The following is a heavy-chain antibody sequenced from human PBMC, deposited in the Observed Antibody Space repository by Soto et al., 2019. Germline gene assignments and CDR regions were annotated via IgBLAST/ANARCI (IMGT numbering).Heavy chain of an antibody. D-gene: IGHD3-3*01. CDR2: ISGSGGST. CDR1: GFTFSTYA. J-gene: IGHJ4*02. Sequence: GGSLRLSCAAPGFTFSTYAMSWVRQAPGKGLEWASSISGSGGSTYYADSVKGRFTISRDNSKNTLYLQMNSLRAEDTAVYYCAKSYYDFWSGYFDCWGQGTLVTVSS. CDR3: AKSYYDFWSGYFDC. V-gene: IGHV3-23*01.